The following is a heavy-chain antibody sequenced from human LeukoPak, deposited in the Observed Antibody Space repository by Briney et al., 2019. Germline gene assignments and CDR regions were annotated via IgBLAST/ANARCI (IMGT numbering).Heavy chain of an antibody. Sequence: GGSLRLSGAASGVTFNSYWFHWVGHAPGKGLVGVSRINSDGSDPVYARSVKGSFTISRDNAKSTVYLQMNSLKAEDTAVYYCARGGYHHGFDIWGQGTMVTVSS. V-gene: IGHV3-74*01. D-gene: IGHD2-15*01. CDR2: INSDGSDP. J-gene: IGHJ3*02. CDR1: GVTFNSYW. CDR3: ARGGYHHGFDI.